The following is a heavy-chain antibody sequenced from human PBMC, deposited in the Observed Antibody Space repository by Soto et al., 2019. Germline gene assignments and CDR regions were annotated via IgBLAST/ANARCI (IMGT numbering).Heavy chain of an antibody. D-gene: IGHD6-19*01. CDR1: GGSISSSSYF. Sequence: PSETLSLTCSVSGGSISSSSYFWGWIHQPPGKALEWIGHVYYSGSTYNNPSLKSRVTIFVDTSKNFFSLNLTSLTAADTAVYYCAAIAVAASGYFDSWGQGSQVTVSS. CDR2: VYYSGST. V-gene: IGHV4-39*01. CDR3: AAIAVAASGYFDS. J-gene: IGHJ4*02.